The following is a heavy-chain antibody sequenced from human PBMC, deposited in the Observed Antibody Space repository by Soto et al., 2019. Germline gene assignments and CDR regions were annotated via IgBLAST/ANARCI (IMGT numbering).Heavy chain of an antibody. J-gene: IGHJ4*02. Sequence: ASLKISCRAAGYSCTNYGISWGRQDPGQGPEWMGWISGHNGNTNYAQKPQGRVTMTTDTSTSTAYMELRSRRSDDTAVYYCASDYSGLGSSRSRFFYWGQGTPVTVSS. V-gene: IGHV1-18*01. CDR1: GYSCTNYG. D-gene: IGHD3-10*01. CDR2: ISGHNGNT. CDR3: ASDYSGLGSSRSRFFY.